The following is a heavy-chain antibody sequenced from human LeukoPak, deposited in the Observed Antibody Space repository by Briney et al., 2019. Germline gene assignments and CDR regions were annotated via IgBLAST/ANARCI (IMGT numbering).Heavy chain of an antibody. CDR1: GYTFTGYY. CDR2: INPNSGGT. V-gene: IGHV1-2*04. Sequence: ASVKVSCKASGYTFTGYYMHWVRQAPGQGLEWMGWINPNSGGTNYAQKFQGWVTMTRDTSISTAYMELSRLRSDDTAVYYCAREACSGGSCYTRYDYWGQGTLVTVSS. D-gene: IGHD2-15*01. CDR3: AREACSGGSCYTRYDY. J-gene: IGHJ4*02.